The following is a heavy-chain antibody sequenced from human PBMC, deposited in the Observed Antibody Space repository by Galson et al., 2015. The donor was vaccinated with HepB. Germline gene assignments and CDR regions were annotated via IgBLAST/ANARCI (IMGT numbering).Heavy chain of an antibody. CDR2: ISGSGGST. CDR1: GFTFSSYA. J-gene: IGHJ4*02. Sequence: SLRLSCAASGFTFSSYAMSWVRQAPGKGLEWVSAISGSGGSTYYADSVKGRFTISRDNSKNTLYLQMNSLRAEDTAVYYCAKDLSYGYSYLWYFDYWSQGTLVTVSS. D-gene: IGHD5-18*01. V-gene: IGHV3-23*01. CDR3: AKDLSYGYSYLWYFDY.